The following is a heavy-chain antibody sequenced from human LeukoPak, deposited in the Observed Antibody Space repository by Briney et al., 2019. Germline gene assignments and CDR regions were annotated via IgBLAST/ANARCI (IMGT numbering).Heavy chain of an antibody. CDR1: GFTFNNFA. Sequence: TGGSLRLSCAASGFTFNNFAMSWVRQAPGKGLEWVSAISGSGGSTYYADSVKGRFTISRDNSKNTLYLQMNSLRAENTAVYYCAKDPGFGVWFGELRWFDPWGQGTLVTVSS. D-gene: IGHD3-10*01. CDR3: AKDPGFGVWFGELRWFDP. CDR2: ISGSGGST. J-gene: IGHJ5*02. V-gene: IGHV3-23*01.